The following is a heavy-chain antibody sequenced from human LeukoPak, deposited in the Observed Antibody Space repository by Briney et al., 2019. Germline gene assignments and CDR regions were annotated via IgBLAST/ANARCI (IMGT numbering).Heavy chain of an antibody. V-gene: IGHV4-59*01. CDR3: ARVSYYGSGSYSYIYFDY. CDR2: IYYSGST. CDR1: GGSISSYY. Sequence: SETLSLTCTVSGGSISSYYWSWIRQPPGKGLEWIGYIYYSGSTNYNPSLKSRVTISVDTSKNQFSLKLSSVTAADTAVYYCARVSYYGSGSYSYIYFDYWGQGTLVTVSS. J-gene: IGHJ4*02. D-gene: IGHD3-10*01.